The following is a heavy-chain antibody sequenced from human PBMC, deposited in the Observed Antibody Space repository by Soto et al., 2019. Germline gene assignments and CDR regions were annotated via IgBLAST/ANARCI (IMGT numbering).Heavy chain of an antibody. D-gene: IGHD6-19*01. CDR2: IYYSGST. CDR1: GGSISSYY. J-gene: IGHJ4*02. Sequence: QVQLQESGPGLVKPSETLSLTCTVSGGSISSYYWSWIRQPPGKGLEWIGYIYYSGSTNYNPSLKRRVTIAVGTSKHQCSLKLSSVTAADTAVYYCARHGRAVAGMGDYWGQGTLVTVSS. CDR3: ARHGRAVAGMGDY. V-gene: IGHV4-59*08.